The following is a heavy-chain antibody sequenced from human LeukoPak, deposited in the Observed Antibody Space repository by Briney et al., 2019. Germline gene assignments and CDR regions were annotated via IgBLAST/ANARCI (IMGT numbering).Heavy chain of an antibody. D-gene: IGHD3-10*01. CDR1: GGTFSSYA. J-gene: IGHJ5*02. Sequence: ASVKVSCKASGGTFSSYAISWVRQAPGQGLEWMGWISAYNGNTNYAQKLQGRVTMTTDTSTSTAYMELRSLRSDDTAVYYCARDLGGTMVRGVIRHWFDPWGQGTLVTVSS. V-gene: IGHV1-18*01. CDR2: ISAYNGNT. CDR3: ARDLGGTMVRGVIRHWFDP.